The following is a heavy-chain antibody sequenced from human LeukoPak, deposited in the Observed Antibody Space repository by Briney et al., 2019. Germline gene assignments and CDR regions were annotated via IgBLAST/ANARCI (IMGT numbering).Heavy chain of an antibody. V-gene: IGHV4-34*01. CDR1: GGSFSGYY. Sequence: PSETLSLTCAVYGGSFSGYYWSWIRQPPGKGLEWVGEINHSGGTNYNPSLKSRVTISVDTSKNQFSLKLSSVTAADTAVYYCARRTSIAARWGSDYWGQGTLVTVSS. CDR3: ARRTSIAARWGSDY. D-gene: IGHD6-6*01. CDR2: INHSGGT. J-gene: IGHJ4*02.